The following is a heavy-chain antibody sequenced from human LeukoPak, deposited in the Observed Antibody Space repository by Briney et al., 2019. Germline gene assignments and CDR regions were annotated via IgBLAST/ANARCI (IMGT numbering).Heavy chain of an antibody. CDR1: GGSISSYY. Sequence: SSETLSLTCTVSGGSISSYYWSWIRQPPGKELEWIGYIYYSGSTNYNPSLKSRVTISVDTSKNQFSLKLSSVTAADTAVYYCAREIFGVVRGGYFDYWGQGTLVTVSS. CDR2: IYYSGST. CDR3: AREIFGVVRGGYFDY. J-gene: IGHJ4*02. V-gene: IGHV4-59*01. D-gene: IGHD3-3*01.